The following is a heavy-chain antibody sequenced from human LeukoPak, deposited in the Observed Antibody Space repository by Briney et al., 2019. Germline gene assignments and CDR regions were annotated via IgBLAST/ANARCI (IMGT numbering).Heavy chain of an antibody. CDR3: ARGRNDILTGWSFDY. V-gene: IGHV4-38-2*02. J-gene: IGHJ4*02. D-gene: IGHD3-9*01. CDR2: INHSGST. Sequence: SETLSLTCTVSGYSISSGYYWGWIRQPPGKGLEWIGEINHSGSTNYNPSLKSRVTISVDTSKNQFSLKLSSVTAADTAVYYCARGRNDILTGWSFDYWGQGTLVTVSS. CDR1: GYSISSGYY.